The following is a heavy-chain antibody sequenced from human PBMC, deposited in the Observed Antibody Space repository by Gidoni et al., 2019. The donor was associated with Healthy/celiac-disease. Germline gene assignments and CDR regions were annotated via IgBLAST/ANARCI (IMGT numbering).Heavy chain of an antibody. V-gene: IGHV1-18*01. CDR1: GYTFTSYG. J-gene: IGHJ4*02. Sequence: QVQLVQSGAEVKKPGASVKVSCKASGYTFTSYGISWVRQATGQGLEWMGWISAYNGNTNYAQKLQGRVTMTTDTSTSTAYMELRSLRSDDTAVYYCARDGHIWGSYRPPSPFDYWGQGTLVTVSS. CDR2: ISAYNGNT. D-gene: IGHD3-16*02. CDR3: ARDGHIWGSYRPPSPFDY.